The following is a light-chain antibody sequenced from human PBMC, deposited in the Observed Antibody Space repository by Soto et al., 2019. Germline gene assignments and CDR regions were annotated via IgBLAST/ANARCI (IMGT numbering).Light chain of an antibody. Sequence: QSVLTQPAFVSGSPGQSITISCTGTSSDVGGYNYVSWYQQHPGKAPKLMIFDVSIRPSGVSNRFSGSKSGNTASLTISGLQAEDEADYYCSSYTSIDTRVFGTGTKVTVL. CDR3: SSYTSIDTRV. CDR2: DVS. V-gene: IGLV2-14*03. J-gene: IGLJ1*01. CDR1: SSDVGGYNY.